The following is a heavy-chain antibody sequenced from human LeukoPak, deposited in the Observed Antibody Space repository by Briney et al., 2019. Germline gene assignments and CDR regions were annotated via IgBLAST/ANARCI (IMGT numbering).Heavy chain of an antibody. CDR2: IYYSGRT. D-gene: IGHD3-22*01. CDR1: GGSIGSSSYY. V-gene: IGHV4-39*01. CDR3: ARLYYYDSSGPPL. Sequence: SETLSLTCTISGGSIGSSSYYWGWIRQPPGTGLEWIGTIYYSGRTYYNPSLKSRVTISVDTSKNEFSLRLSSVTAADTAVYYCARLYYYDSSGPPLWGQGTLVTVSS. J-gene: IGHJ4*02.